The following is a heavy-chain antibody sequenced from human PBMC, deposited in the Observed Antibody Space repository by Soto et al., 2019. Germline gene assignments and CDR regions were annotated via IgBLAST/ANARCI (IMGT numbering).Heavy chain of an antibody. CDR3: ARQEITFGGVTFTSPFDY. V-gene: IGHV4-59*08. D-gene: IGHD3-16*01. CDR2: IYYTGST. J-gene: IGHJ4*02. Sequence: PSETLSLTCTVSGGSISGYYWSWIRQPPGKGLEWIGYIYYTGSTNYNPPLKSRVTISVDTSKSQFSLRLRSVTAADTAFYYCARQEITFGGVTFTSPFDYWGQGPLVTVPS. CDR1: GGSISGYY.